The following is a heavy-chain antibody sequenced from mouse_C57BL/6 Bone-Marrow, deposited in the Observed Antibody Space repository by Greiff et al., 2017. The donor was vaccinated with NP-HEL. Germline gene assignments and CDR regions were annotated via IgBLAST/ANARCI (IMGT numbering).Heavy chain of an antibody. Sequence: QVQLQQSGPELVKPGASVKISCKASGYAFSSSWMNWVKQRPGKGLEWIGRIYPGDGDTNYNGKFKGKATLTADKSSSTAYMQLSSLTSEDSAVYFCASPIYYGNHYWYFDGWGTGTTVTVSS. CDR3: ASPIYYGNHYWYFDG. V-gene: IGHV1-82*01. CDR1: GYAFSSSW. D-gene: IGHD2-1*01. CDR2: IYPGDGDT. J-gene: IGHJ1*03.